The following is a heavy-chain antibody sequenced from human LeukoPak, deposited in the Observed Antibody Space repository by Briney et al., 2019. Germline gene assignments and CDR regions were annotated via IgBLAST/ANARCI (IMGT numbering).Heavy chain of an antibody. Sequence: GGSLKISFKGSGYSFSNYCIDWVRPVPGKGLEWMGVMYPGGSDIRYSPSFQGQVTISADKSIDTAYLQWSSLKASDSAMYYCASRTGSYYPFDAWGQGTLVTVSS. CDR3: ASRTGSYYPFDA. J-gene: IGHJ4*02. CDR1: GYSFSNYC. D-gene: IGHD1-26*01. V-gene: IGHV5-51*01. CDR2: MYPGGSDI.